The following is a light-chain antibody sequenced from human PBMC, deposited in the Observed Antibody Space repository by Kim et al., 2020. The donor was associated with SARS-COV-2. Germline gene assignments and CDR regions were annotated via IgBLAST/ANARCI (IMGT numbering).Light chain of an antibody. CDR3: QQSYITPFT. V-gene: IGKV1-39*01. CDR1: QDISRY. J-gene: IGKJ3*01. Sequence: DIQMTQSPSSLSASVGDRVTITCRASQDISRYLNWYQQKPGKAPKLLIYTASSLQSGVHSRFTGSGSETDFTLTITSLQPEDFATYFCQQSYITPFTFGPGTKVDIK. CDR2: TAS.